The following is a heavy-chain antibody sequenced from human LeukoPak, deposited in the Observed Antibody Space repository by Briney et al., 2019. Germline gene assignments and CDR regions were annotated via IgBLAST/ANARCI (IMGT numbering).Heavy chain of an antibody. CDR1: GGSITGYY. V-gene: IGHV4-59*01. Sequence: SETLSLTCTVSGGSITGYYWSWIRQPPGKGLEWIGYIYYSGSTNYNPSLKSRVTISVDTSKNQFSLKLSSVTAADTAVYYCARGVKLYDFWSGYPAHPHFDYWGQGTLVTVSS. D-gene: IGHD3-3*01. CDR3: ARGVKLYDFWSGYPAHPHFDY. J-gene: IGHJ4*02. CDR2: IYYSGST.